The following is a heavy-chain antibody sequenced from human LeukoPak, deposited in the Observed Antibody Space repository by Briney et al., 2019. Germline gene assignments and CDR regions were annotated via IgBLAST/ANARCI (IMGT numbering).Heavy chain of an antibody. J-gene: IGHJ3*02. V-gene: IGHV3-21*06. Sequence: AGGSLRLSCAASGFTFNTYSMNWVRQAPGKGLEWVSTISSTSSYIYYADSVKGRFTISRDNAKNSLYLQMSSLRAADTAVYYCARDRDYYDSSGGMNAFDIWGQGTMATVSS. CDR3: ARDRDYYDSSGGMNAFDI. CDR1: GFTFNTYS. CDR2: ISSTSSYI. D-gene: IGHD3-22*01.